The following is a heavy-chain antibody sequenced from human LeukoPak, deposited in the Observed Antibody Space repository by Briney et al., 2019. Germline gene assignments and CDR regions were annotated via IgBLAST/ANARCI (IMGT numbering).Heavy chain of an antibody. CDR2: INPNSGGT. Sequence: ASVKVSCKASGYTFTSYDINWVRQAPGQGLEWMGWINPNSGGTNYAQKFQGRVTMTRDTSISTAHMELSRLRSDDTAVYYCARNAYGSGSYHPWGQGTLVTVSS. CDR3: ARNAYGSGSYHP. J-gene: IGHJ5*02. V-gene: IGHV1-2*02. CDR1: GYTFTSYD. D-gene: IGHD3-10*01.